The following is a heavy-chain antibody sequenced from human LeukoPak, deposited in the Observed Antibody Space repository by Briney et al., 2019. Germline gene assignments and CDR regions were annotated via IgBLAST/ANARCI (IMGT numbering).Heavy chain of an antibody. Sequence: SVKVSCTASGGTFSSYAISWVRQAPGQGLEWMGRIIPILGIANYAQKFQGRVTITADKSTSTAYMELSSLRSEDTAVYYCARALENDYGDSTIDYWGQGTLVTVSS. CDR3: ARALENDYGDSTIDY. J-gene: IGHJ4*02. V-gene: IGHV1-69*04. D-gene: IGHD4-17*01. CDR2: IIPILGIA. CDR1: GGTFSSYA.